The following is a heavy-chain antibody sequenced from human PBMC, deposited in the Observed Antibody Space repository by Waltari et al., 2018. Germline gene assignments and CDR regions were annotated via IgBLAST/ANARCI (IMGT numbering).Heavy chain of an antibody. V-gene: IGHV4-4*07. J-gene: IGHJ4*02. D-gene: IGHD1-26*01. CDR1: GTSISNNF. CDR2: LYNSGIT. CDR3: ARGGLDGFDS. Sequence: QVQLQESGPGLVKPSETLSLTCKVSGTSISNNFWNWVRQPAGKGLEWIGRLYNSGITNYNPSLKSRVTMSTDTSKNQFSLKLNSVTAADTAVYFCARGGLDGFDSWGQGILVTVS.